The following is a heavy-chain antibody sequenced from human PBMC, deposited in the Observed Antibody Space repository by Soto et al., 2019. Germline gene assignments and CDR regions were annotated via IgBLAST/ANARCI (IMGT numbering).Heavy chain of an antibody. CDR1: GGSFSGYY. CDR2: INHSGST. CDR3: ASLPDYTSRIYYYYYMDV. J-gene: IGHJ6*03. D-gene: IGHD4-4*01. Sequence: SETLSLTCAVYGGSFSGYYWSWIRQPPGKGLEWIGEINHSGSTNYNPSLKSRVTISVDTSKNQFSLKLSSVTAADTAVYYCASLPDYTSRIYYYYYMDVWGKGTTVTVS. V-gene: IGHV4-34*01.